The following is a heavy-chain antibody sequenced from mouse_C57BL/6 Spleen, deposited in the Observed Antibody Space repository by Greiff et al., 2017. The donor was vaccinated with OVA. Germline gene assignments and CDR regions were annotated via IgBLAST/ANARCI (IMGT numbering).Heavy chain of an antibody. Sequence: QVQLQQPGAELVRPGSSVKLSCKASGYTFTSYWMDWVKQRPGQGLEWIGNIYPSDSETHYNQKFKDKATLTVDKSSSTAYMQLSSLTSEDSAVYYCARRVLLRSRNWYFDVWGTGTTVTVSS. V-gene: IGHV1-61*01. CDR3: ARRVLLRSRNWYFDV. D-gene: IGHD1-1*01. CDR1: GYTFTSYW. J-gene: IGHJ1*03. CDR2: IYPSDSET.